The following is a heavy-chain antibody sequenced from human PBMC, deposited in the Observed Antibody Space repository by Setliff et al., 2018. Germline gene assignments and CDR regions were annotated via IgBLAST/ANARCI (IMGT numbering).Heavy chain of an antibody. Sequence: GALRLSCSVSGITSINAWMTWVRQAPGKGPEWVGRIKSSREGATSDYGAPAKGRFTISRDDSKQMIFLQMHNLKTEDTGFYYCATGPRDSRNYLTWLGSWGQGTLVTVSS. V-gene: IGHV3-15*01. CDR3: ATGPRDSRNYLTWLGS. D-gene: IGHD3-22*01. J-gene: IGHJ5*01. CDR1: GITSINAW. CDR2: IKSSREGATS.